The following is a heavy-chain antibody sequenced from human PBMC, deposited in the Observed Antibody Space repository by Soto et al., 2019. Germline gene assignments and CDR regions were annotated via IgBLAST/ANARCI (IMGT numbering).Heavy chain of an antibody. CDR3: TTDRWYYGMDV. Sequence: GGSLRLSCAASGFTFSNAWMSWVRQAPGKGLEWVGRIKSKTDGGTTDYAAPVKGRFTISRDDSKNALYLQMNSLKTEDTAVYYCTTDRWYYGMDVWGQGTTVTVSS. CDR1: GFTFSNAW. CDR2: IKSKTDGGTT. V-gene: IGHV3-15*01. J-gene: IGHJ6*02. D-gene: IGHD2-15*01.